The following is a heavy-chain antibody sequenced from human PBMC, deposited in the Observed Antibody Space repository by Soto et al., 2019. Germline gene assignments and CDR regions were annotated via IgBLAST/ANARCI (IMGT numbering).Heavy chain of an antibody. D-gene: IGHD3-16*01. CDR2: ISYDGSNK. Sequence: QVQLVESGGGVVQPGRSLRLSCAASGFTFSSYGIHWVRQAPGKGLEWVAVISYDGSNKYYADSVKGRFTMSRDNSKNTLYLKMNSLRAEDTAVYYCAKETQGGGGFDYWGQGTLVTVSS. CDR3: AKETQGGGGFDY. V-gene: IGHV3-30*18. CDR1: GFTFSSYG. J-gene: IGHJ4*02.